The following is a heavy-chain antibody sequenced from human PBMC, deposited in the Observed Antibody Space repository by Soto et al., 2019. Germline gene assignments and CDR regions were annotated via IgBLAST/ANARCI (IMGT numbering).Heavy chain of an antibody. CDR1: GGSIISSTYY. D-gene: IGHD3-22*01. Sequence: SETLSLTCTVSGGSIISSTYYWGWIRQPPGKGLEWIGSIFYSGGTFYTPSLKSRVTISVDTSNNQFSLKLSSVTAADTAVYYCARQASGYYYGWFDPWGQGTLVTVSS. V-gene: IGHV4-39*01. CDR3: ARQASGYYYGWFDP. J-gene: IGHJ5*02. CDR2: IFYSGGT.